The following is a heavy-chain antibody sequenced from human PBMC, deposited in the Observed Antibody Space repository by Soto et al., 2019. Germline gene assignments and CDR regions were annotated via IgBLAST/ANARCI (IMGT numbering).Heavy chain of an antibody. CDR1: GFTFSRYW. CDR3: ARAARDY. V-gene: IGHV3-7*05. J-gene: IGHJ4*02. Sequence: GGSLRLSCAASGFTFSRYWMSWVRQAPGKGLEWVANINLDGSEKYYVDSVKGRFTISRDNANNSLFLQMDNLRAEDTAMYYCARAARDYWGQGTLVTVSS. CDR2: INLDGSEK.